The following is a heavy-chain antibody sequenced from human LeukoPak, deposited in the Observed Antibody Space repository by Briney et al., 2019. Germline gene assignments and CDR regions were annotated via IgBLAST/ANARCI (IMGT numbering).Heavy chain of an antibody. Sequence: AGSLRLSCAASGFTFSSYWMNWVRQAPGKGLVWVSRIASDGSSTTYADSVKGRFSISRDNAKNTLYLQMNSLRVEDTAVYYCARGRPHGNDYWGQGTLVTVSS. CDR3: ARGRPHGNDY. D-gene: IGHD4-23*01. CDR1: GFTFSSYW. V-gene: IGHV3-74*01. J-gene: IGHJ4*02. CDR2: IASDGSST.